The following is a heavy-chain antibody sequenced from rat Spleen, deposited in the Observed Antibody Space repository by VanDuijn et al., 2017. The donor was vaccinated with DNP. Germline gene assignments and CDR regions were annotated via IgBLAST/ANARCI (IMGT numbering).Heavy chain of an antibody. CDR2: ISYDDNST. Sequence: EEQLVESGGGLVQPGRSLKLSCAASGFTFSDYNMAWVRQAPKKGLEWVATISYDDNSTYYRDSVKGRFTVSRDNVRSTLYLQMDSLRSEDTATYYCARPDYWGQGVMVTVSS. CDR1: GFTFSDYN. CDR3: ARPDY. V-gene: IGHV5-7*01. J-gene: IGHJ2*01.